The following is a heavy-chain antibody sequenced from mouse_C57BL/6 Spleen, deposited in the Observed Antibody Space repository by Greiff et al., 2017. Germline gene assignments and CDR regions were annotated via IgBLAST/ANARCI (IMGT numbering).Heavy chain of an antibody. Sequence: VQLQQSGPELVKPGASVKISCKASGYTFTDYYINWVKQRPGQGLEWIGWIFPGSGSTYYNEKFKGKATLTVDKSSSTAYMLLSSLTSEDSAVYFCARKWIFDYGGHYYAMDYWGQGTSVTVSS. D-gene: IGHD2-4*01. CDR2: IFPGSGST. J-gene: IGHJ4*01. V-gene: IGHV1-75*01. CDR1: GYTFTDYY. CDR3: ARKWIFDYGGHYYAMDY.